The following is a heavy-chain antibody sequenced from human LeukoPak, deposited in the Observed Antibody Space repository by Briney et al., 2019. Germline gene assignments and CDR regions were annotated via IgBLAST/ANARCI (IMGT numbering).Heavy chain of an antibody. V-gene: IGHV3-30*01. J-gene: IGHJ4*02. CDR3: ARDRFYDSSGYYFDY. D-gene: IGHD3-22*01. CDR2: ISYDGSNK. Sequence: GGSLRLSCAASGFTFSSYAMHWVRQAPGKGLEWVAVISYDGSNKYYADSVKGRITISRDNSKNTLYLQMNSLRAEDTAVYYCARDRFYDSSGYYFDYWGQGTLVTVSS. CDR1: GFTFSSYA.